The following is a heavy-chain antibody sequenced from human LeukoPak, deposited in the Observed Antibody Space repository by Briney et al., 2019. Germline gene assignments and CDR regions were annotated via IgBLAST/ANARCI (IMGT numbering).Heavy chain of an antibody. CDR1: GFTFSSYA. CDR3: AKSFPAYCGGDCYSGYYFDY. D-gene: IGHD2-21*02. V-gene: IGHV3-23*01. CDR2: IGGSGGST. Sequence: GGSLRLSCAASGFTFSSYAMSWVRQAPGKGLEWVSAIGGSGGSTYYADSVKGRFTISRDNSKNTLYLQMNSLRAEDTAVYYCAKSFPAYCGGDCYSGYYFDYWGQGTLVTVSS. J-gene: IGHJ4*02.